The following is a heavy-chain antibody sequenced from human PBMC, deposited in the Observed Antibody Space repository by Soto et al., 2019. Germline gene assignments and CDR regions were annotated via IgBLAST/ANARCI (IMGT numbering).Heavy chain of an antibody. Sequence: LRLSCAASGFTFSSYGMHWVRQAPGKGLEWVAVISYDGSNKYYADSVKGRFTISRDNSKNTLYLQMNSLRAEDTAVYYCAKDPPITMVRGVNYYYYGMDVWGQGTTVTVSS. CDR3: AKDPPITMVRGVNYYYYGMDV. D-gene: IGHD3-10*01. CDR1: GFTFSSYG. V-gene: IGHV3-30*18. J-gene: IGHJ6*02. CDR2: ISYDGSNK.